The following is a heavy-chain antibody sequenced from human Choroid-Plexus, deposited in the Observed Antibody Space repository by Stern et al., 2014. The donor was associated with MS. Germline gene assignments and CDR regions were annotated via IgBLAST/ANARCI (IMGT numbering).Heavy chain of an antibody. CDR2: INPNSGDT. Sequence: VQLVESGAEVKKPGASVKVSCKTSGYTFTDHHLHWVRQAPGQGFEWMGWINPNSGDTNYAQKFQGRVTVTRDTSISTAYMELSSLKSDDTAVYYCARGTLADPWGQGTLVTVSS. J-gene: IGHJ5*02. CDR1: GYTFTDHH. CDR3: ARGTLADP. D-gene: IGHD3-10*01. V-gene: IGHV1-2*02.